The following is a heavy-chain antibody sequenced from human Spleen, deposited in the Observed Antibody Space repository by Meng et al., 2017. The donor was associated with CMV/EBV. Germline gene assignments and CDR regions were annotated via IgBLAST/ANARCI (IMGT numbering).Heavy chain of an antibody. J-gene: IGHJ4*02. CDR3: ARAYARGRFDY. Sequence: GESLKISCAASGFSFSDYYMTWVRQAPGKGLQWVAYINSAGTTAYYGDPVKGRFTISRGNGKKSLYLQMSSLSAEDTAVYYCARAYARGRFDYWGQGALVTVSS. CDR1: GFSFSDYY. D-gene: IGHD3-16*01. CDR2: INSAGTTA. V-gene: IGHV3-11*04.